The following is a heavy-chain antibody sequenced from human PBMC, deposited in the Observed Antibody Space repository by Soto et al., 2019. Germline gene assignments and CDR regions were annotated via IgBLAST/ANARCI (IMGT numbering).Heavy chain of an antibody. D-gene: IGHD3-10*01. CDR3: ARVHHHGSGSYEAQGLDY. J-gene: IGHJ4*02. CDR1: GFTFSNFL. V-gene: IGHV3-48*03. CDR2: INTAGSTK. Sequence: RLSCAASGFTFSNFLMHWVRQAPGKGLEWVSYINTAGSTKYYADSVKGRFTISRDNSKNTLYLQMNSLRAEDTAVYYCARVHHHGSGSYEAQGLDYWGQGTLVTVSS.